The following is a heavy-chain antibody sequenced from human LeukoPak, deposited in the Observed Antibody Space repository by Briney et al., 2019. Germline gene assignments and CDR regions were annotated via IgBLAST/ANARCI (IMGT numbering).Heavy chain of an antibody. CDR3: ARDAVPTVTPLDAFDI. CDR2: INPNSGGT. J-gene: IGHJ3*02. D-gene: IGHD4-17*01. V-gene: IGHV1-2*02. CDR1: GYTFTGYY. Sequence: ASVKVSCKASGYTFTGYYMHWVRQAPGQGLEWMGWINPNSGGTNYAQKLQGRVTMTTDTSTSTAYMELRSLRSDDTAVYYCARDAVPTVTPLDAFDIWGQGTMVTVSS.